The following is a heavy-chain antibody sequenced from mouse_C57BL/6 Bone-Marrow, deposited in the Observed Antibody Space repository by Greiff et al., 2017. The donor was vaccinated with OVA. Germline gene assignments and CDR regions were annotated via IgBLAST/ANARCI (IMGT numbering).Heavy chain of an antibody. V-gene: IGHV1-42*01. CDR2: INPSTGGT. D-gene: IGHD2-5*01. CDR3: ASCYYSNLWYIDV. CDR1: GYSFTGYY. Sequence: EVQLQQSGPELVKPGASVKISCKASGYSFTGYYMNWVKQSPEKSLEWIGEINPSTGGTTYNQKFKAKATLTVDKSSSTAYMQLKSLTSEDSAVYDGASCYYSNLWYIDVWGTGTTVTVSS. J-gene: IGHJ1*03.